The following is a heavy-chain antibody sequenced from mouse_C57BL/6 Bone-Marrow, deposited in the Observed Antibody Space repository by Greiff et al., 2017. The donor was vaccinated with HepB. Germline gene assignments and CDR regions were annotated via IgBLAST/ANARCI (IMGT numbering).Heavy chain of an antibody. CDR2: IYPGDGDT. V-gene: IGHV1-82*01. Sequence: VKLVESGPELVKPGASVKISCKASGYAFSSSWMNWVKQRPGKGLEWIGRIYPGDGDTNYNGKFKGKATLTADKSSSTAYMQLSSLTSEDSAVYFCARREYGLYAMDYWGQGTSVTVSS. D-gene: IGHD1-1*01. CDR3: ARREYGLYAMDY. CDR1: GYAFSSSW. J-gene: IGHJ4*01.